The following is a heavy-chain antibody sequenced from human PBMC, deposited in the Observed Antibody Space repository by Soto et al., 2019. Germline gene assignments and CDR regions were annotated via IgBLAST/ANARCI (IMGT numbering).Heavy chain of an antibody. CDR1: GFTFNNAW. Sequence: EVQLVESGGGLVKPGGSLRLSCTASGFTFNNAWMSWVRQAPGKGLEWIGSIKSKTDGGTADYPAPVKGRFTISRDDSKTTLYLQMNSLKTEDTAVYYWTTLLYGGNSDWGQGTLVTVSS. CDR2: IKSKTDGGTA. V-gene: IGHV3-15*01. D-gene: IGHD4-17*01. J-gene: IGHJ4*02. CDR3: TTLLYGGNSD.